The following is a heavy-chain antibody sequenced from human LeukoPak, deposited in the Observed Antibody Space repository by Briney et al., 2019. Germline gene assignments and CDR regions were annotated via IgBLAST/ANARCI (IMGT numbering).Heavy chain of an antibody. D-gene: IGHD2-2*01. CDR1: GYTFTSYD. Sequence: ASVKVSCEASGYTFTSYDIHWVRQATGQGLEWMGLMNPNSGNTGYAQKFQGRVTITRNTSISTAYMELSSLRSEDTAVYYCARFNQLSDAFDIWGQGTMVTVSS. CDR2: MNPNSGNT. CDR3: ARFNQLSDAFDI. V-gene: IGHV1-8*03. J-gene: IGHJ3*02.